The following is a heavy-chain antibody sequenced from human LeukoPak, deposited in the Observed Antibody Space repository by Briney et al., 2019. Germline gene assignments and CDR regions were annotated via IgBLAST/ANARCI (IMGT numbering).Heavy chain of an antibody. J-gene: IGHJ4*02. Sequence: PGRSLRLSCAASGFXFSSYGIHWVRQAPGKGLEWVAVISYDGSNKYYADSVKGRFTISRDNSKNTLYLQMNSLRAEDTAVYYCAKDAPYYYDSSGYLGYWGQGTLVTVSS. CDR2: ISYDGSNK. D-gene: IGHD3-22*01. V-gene: IGHV3-30*18. CDR3: AKDAPYYYDSSGYLGY. CDR1: GFXFSSYG.